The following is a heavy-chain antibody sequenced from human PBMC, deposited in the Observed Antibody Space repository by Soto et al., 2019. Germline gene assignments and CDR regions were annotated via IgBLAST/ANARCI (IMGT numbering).Heavy chain of an antibody. CDR1: GGSFSGYY. CDR3: ARDMTTVYQFDY. D-gene: IGHD4-4*01. CDR2: INHSGST. Sequence: PSETLSLTCAVYGGSFSGYYWSWIRQPPGKGLEWIGEINHSGSTNYNPSLKSRVTISVDTSKNQFSLKLSSVTAADTAVYYCARDMTTVYQFDYWGQGTLVTVS. J-gene: IGHJ4*02. V-gene: IGHV4-34*01.